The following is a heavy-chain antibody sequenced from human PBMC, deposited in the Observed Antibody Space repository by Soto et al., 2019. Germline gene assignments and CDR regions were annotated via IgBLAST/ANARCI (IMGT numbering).Heavy chain of an antibody. J-gene: IGHJ5*02. V-gene: IGHV4-30-4*02. CDR1: AYSISSGDYY. D-gene: IGHD2-2*01. CDR2: IYYSGST. CDR3: ARATIVLVPAAMVSHWFDP. Sequence: PSDTLSLTCTVSAYSISSGDYYWSWIRQPPGKGLEWICYIYYSGSTYYNPSLKSRVTISVDTAKNQFSLNLSSVTAADTAVYYCARATIVLVPAAMVSHWFDPWGQGTLVAVSS.